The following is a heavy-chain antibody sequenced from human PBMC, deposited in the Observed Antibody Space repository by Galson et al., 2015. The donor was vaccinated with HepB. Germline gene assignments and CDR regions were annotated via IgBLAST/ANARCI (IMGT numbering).Heavy chain of an antibody. V-gene: IGHV3-21*01. J-gene: IGHJ4*02. CDR2: ISSSSVHT. Sequence: SLRLSCAASGFTFSTYSMNWVRQAPGKGLEWVSSISSSSVHTFYADSVKGRFTISRDTARNSLYLQMNSLRAEDTAVYYCAREGDIVATRSDYWGQGTLVTVSS. D-gene: IGHD5-12*01. CDR3: AREGDIVATRSDY. CDR1: GFTFSTYS.